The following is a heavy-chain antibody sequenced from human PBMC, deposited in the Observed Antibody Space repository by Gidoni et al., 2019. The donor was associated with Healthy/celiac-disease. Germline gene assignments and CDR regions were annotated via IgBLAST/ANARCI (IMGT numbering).Heavy chain of an antibody. V-gene: IGHV4-39*01. CDR1: GGSISSSSYY. CDR2: ICYSGST. Sequence: QLQLQEAGPALVKPSQTLSLPCTVSGGSISSSSYYWGWIRQPPGKGLEWIGSICYSGSTYSNPSLKSRVTISVDTSKNQFSLKLSSVTAADTAVYYCATLGPDIVVVPAAMSLFDSWGQGTLVTVSS. D-gene: IGHD2-2*01. CDR3: ATLGPDIVVVPAAMSLFDS. J-gene: IGHJ5*01.